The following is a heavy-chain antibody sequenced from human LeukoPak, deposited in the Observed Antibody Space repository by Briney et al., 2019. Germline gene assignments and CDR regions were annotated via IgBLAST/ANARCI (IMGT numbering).Heavy chain of an antibody. CDR3: ARNFYFDSSGYYHY. CDR2: IIPIFGTA. V-gene: IGHV1-69*05. Sequence: GASVKVSCKASGGTFSSYAISWVRQAPGQGLEWMGGIIPIFGTANYAQKFQGRVTMTRDTSISTAYMELSRLRSDDTAVYYCARNFYFDSSGYYHYWGQGTLVTVSS. D-gene: IGHD3-22*01. CDR1: GGTFSSYA. J-gene: IGHJ4*02.